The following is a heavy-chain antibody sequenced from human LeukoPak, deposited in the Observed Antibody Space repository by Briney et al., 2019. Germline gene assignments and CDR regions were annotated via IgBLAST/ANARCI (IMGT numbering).Heavy chain of an antibody. CDR3: ARQARREPLDY. D-gene: IGHD1-26*01. CDR2: IYYSGST. Sequence: SETLSLTCTVSGGSISSYYWSWIRQPPGKGLEWIGYIYYSGSTNYNPSLKSRVTISVDTSKNQFSLKLSSVTAADTAVYYCARQARREPLDYWGQGTLVTVSS. J-gene: IGHJ4*02. V-gene: IGHV4-59*08. CDR1: GGSISSYY.